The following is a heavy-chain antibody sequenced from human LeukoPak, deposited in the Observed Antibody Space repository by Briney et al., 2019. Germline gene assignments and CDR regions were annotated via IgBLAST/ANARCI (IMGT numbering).Heavy chain of an antibody. J-gene: IGHJ4*02. D-gene: IGHD4-17*01. CDR3: ARDRGYGEPL. CDR2: IYSGGST. Sequence: GGSLRLSCAASGFTFSSYAMSWVRQAPGKGLEWVSVIYSGGSTYYADSVKGRFTISRDNSKNTLYLQMNSLRAEDTAVYYCARDRGYGEPLWGQGTLVTVSS. V-gene: IGHV3-66*01. CDR1: GFTFSSYA.